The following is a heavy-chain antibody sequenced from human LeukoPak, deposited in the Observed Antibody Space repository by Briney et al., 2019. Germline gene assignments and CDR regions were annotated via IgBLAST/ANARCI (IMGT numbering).Heavy chain of an antibody. CDR1: GFTFSSYA. CDR2: ISGSGGST. V-gene: IGHV3-20*04. D-gene: IGHD3-3*01. Sequence: GGSLRLSCAASGFTFSSYAMSWVRQAPGKGLEWVSAISGSGGSTGYADSVKGRFTISRDNAKNSLSLQMNSLRVEDTALYYCARGGISIFGVVIYMDVWGKGTTVTVSS. J-gene: IGHJ6*03. CDR3: ARGGISIFGVVIYMDV.